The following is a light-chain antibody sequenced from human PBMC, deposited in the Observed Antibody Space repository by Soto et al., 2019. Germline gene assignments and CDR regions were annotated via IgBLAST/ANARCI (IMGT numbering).Light chain of an antibody. CDR1: QSFRGL. J-gene: IGKJ5*01. V-gene: IGKV3-11*01. CDR2: DAY. CDR3: QQRSNWIT. Sequence: LTHSPVTLSLSPGERATLSCRASQSFRGLLAWYEQKPGQAPRLLIYDAYNRATGIPPMFSGSGSGTDFTLTISSLAPEDSAVYYCQQRSNWITFGQGTRLEIK.